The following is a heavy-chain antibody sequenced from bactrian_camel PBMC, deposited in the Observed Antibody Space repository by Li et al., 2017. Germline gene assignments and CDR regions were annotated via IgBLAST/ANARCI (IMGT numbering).Heavy chain of an antibody. J-gene: IGHJ4*01. CDR3: AAGESSGGYCAHVTWESRYKY. D-gene: IGHD2*01. CDR2: LHSDGRT. V-gene: IGHV3S26*01. CDR1: GYTYDTYC. Sequence: HVQLVESGGGSVQAGGSLRLSCAARGYTYDTYCMGWFRQAPGKGREGVATLHSDGRTWYAESVKGRLTISEDNAKNTLYLQMNSLKPEDTAMYNCAAGESSGGYCAHVTWESRYKYWGQGTQVTVS.